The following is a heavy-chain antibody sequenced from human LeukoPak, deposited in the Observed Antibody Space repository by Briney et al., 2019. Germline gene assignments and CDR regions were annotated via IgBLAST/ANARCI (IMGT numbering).Heavy chain of an antibody. Sequence: GSLRLSCAASGFTFSSYAMSWVRQAPGKGLEWVSAISGSGGNTYYADSVKGRFTISRDNSKNTLYLQMNSLRAEDTAVYYCAKEQQIPNWFDPWGQGTLVTVSS. V-gene: IGHV3-23*01. CDR1: GFTFSSYA. J-gene: IGHJ5*02. CDR2: ISGSGGNT. CDR3: AKEQQIPNWFDP. D-gene: IGHD6-13*01.